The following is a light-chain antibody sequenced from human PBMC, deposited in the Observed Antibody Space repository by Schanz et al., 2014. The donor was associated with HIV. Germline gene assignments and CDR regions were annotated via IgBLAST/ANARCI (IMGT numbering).Light chain of an antibody. CDR2: DVS. CDR1: SSDVGRYNL. Sequence: QSALTQPPSASGSPGQSVTISCTGTSSDVGRYNLVSWYQQYPGKVPKLMIYDVSNRPSGVSNRFSGSKSGNTASLTISGLQAEDEADYYCASYTNSATFVFGTGTKLTVL. V-gene: IGLV2-14*02. CDR3: ASYTNSATFV. J-gene: IGLJ1*01.